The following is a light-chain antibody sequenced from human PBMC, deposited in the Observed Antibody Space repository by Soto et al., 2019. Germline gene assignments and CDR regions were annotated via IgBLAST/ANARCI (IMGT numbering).Light chain of an antibody. CDR2: RAS. CDR3: HRYARSPRT. V-gene: IGKV3-20*01. Sequence: EIVLTQSPGTLSLSPGERATLSCRASQSVASSYLAWYQQKPGQAPRLLIYRASIRATGIPDRFSGSGSETDFTLTISRLEPEDFAVYYCHRYARSPRTFGPGTKVDI. CDR1: QSVASSY. J-gene: IGKJ3*01.